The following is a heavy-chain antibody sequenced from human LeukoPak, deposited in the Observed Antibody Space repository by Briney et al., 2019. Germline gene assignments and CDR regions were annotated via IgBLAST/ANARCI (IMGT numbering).Heavy chain of an antibody. D-gene: IGHD1-26*01. J-gene: IGHJ3*02. V-gene: IGHV4-4*02. CDR3: ARDPQGIVGAPDAFDI. CDR1: GGSFSSSNW. Sequence: PAETLSLTCAVSGGSFSSSNWWSWVRQPPGKGLEWIGEIYHSGSTNYNPTLKSRVTISVDKSKNQFSLKLSSVTAADTAVYYCARDPQGIVGAPDAFDIWGQGTMVTVSS. CDR2: IYHSGST.